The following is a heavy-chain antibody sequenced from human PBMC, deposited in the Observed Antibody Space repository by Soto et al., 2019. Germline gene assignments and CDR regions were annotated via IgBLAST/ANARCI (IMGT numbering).Heavy chain of an antibody. CDR1: GGTFSSYA. CDR3: ARDPQYYYDSSGYLAY. CDR2: IIPIFGTA. Sequence: ASVKVSCKASGGTFSSYAISWVRQAPGQGLEWMGGIIPIFGTANYAQKFQGRVTITADESTSTAYMELSSLRSEDTAVYYCARDPQYYYDSSGYLAYWGQGTLVTVSS. V-gene: IGHV1-69*13. J-gene: IGHJ4*02. D-gene: IGHD3-22*01.